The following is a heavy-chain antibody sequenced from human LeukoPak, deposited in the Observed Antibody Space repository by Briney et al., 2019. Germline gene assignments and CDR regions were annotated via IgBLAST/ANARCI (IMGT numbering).Heavy chain of an antibody. V-gene: IGHV4-59*12. CDR3: ARKENVYYYFDY. CDR2: IYHSGTT. D-gene: IGHD3-10*01. Sequence: SETLSLTCTVSSGSISTYYWSWIRQPPGKGLEWIGYIYHSGTTYYNPSLQSRVTMSVDTSKNQFSLKLSSVTAVDTAVYYCARKENVYYYFDYWGQGTLVTVSS. J-gene: IGHJ4*02. CDR1: SGSISTYY.